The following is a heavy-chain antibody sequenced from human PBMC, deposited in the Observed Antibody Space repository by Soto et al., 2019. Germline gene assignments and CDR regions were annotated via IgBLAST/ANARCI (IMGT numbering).Heavy chain of an antibody. J-gene: IGHJ5*02. CDR3: AIVGGTTSSNRFHP. Sequence: QVQLVQSGAEVKKPGSSVKLSCKASGGPFSSYHISWVRQAPGQGLEWVGRIIPILGRANNAQHFQGRVTSTTCTATTAAVRELRSLPAEETGGYDGAIVGGTTSSNRFHPWGHGTLVNVSS. V-gene: IGHV1-69*08. D-gene: IGHD2-2*01. CDR1: GGPFSSYH. CDR2: IIPILGRA.